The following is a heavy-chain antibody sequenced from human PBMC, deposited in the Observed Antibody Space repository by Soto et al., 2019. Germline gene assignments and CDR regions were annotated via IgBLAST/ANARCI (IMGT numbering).Heavy chain of an antibody. CDR1: GGSISSYY. D-gene: IGHD3-10*01. J-gene: IGHJ4*02. V-gene: IGHV4-59*08. CDR2: IYYSGST. CDR3: ARHNYGSGSTYFDY. Sequence: SETLSLTCTVSGGSISSYYRSWIRQPPGKGLEWIGYIYYSGSTNYNPSLKSRVTISVATSKNQFSLKLNSMTAADTAVYYCARHNYGSGSTYFDYWGQGTLVTVSS.